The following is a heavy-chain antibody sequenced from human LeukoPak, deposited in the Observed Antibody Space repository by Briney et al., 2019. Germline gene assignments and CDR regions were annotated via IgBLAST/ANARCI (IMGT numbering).Heavy chain of an antibody. D-gene: IGHD3-22*01. CDR3: VRLRRNNDRSGYYYYYDY. V-gene: IGHV3-21*01. CDR2: ISVRSNYR. Sequence: GGSLRLSFAASGYTFSDFSVNWVRQAPGKGLDWVSSISVRSNYRYYADSVRGRFTISRDDDRDSLFLQMNSLRAEDTAVYFCVRLRRNNDRSGYYYYYDYWGQGTLVTVSS. CDR1: GYTFSDFS. J-gene: IGHJ4*02.